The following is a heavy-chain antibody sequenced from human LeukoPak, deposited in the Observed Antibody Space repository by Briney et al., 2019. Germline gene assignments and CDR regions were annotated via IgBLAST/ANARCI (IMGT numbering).Heavy chain of an antibody. D-gene: IGHD7-27*01. V-gene: IGHV3-30*18. CDR1: GFTFSSYG. J-gene: IGHJ4*02. Sequence: GGSLRLSCAASGFTFSSYGMHWVRQAPGKGLEWVAVISYDGSNKYYADSAKGRFTISRDNSKNTLYLQMNSLRAEDTAVYYCAKGELGMREDWGQGTLVTVSS. CDR3: AKGELGMRED. CDR2: ISYDGSNK.